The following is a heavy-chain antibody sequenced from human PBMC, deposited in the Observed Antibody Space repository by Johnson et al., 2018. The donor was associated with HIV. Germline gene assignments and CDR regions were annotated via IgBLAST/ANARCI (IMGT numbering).Heavy chain of an antibody. V-gene: IGHV3-74*01. D-gene: IGHD6-13*01. J-gene: IGHJ3*02. CDR1: RFTFSSYW. CDR3: AREIIAAADDI. Sequence: VQLVESGGGLVQPGGSLRLSCAASRFTFSSYWMHWVRQVPGKGLVWVSRINSDGSSTSYADSVKGRFTISRDNAKNTLYLQMNSLRAEDTAVYYCAREIIAAADDIWGNGTMVTVSS. CDR2: INSDGSST.